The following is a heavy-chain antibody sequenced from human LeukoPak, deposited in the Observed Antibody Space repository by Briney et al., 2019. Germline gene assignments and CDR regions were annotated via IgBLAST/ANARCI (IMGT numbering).Heavy chain of an antibody. J-gene: IGHJ4*02. V-gene: IGHV3-30*02. Sequence: GGSLRLSCAASGFTFSSYGMHWVRQAPGKGLEWVAFIRYDGSNKYYADSVKGRFTISRDNSKNTLYLQMNSLRAEDTAVYYCAREGYCSSTSCRYFDYWGQGTLVTVSS. CDR3: AREGYCSSTSCRYFDY. CDR2: IRYDGSNK. CDR1: GFTFSSYG. D-gene: IGHD2-2*01.